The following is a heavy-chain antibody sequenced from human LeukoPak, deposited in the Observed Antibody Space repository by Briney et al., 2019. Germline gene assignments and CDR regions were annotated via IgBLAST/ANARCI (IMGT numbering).Heavy chain of an antibody. CDR1: GGSISSYY. J-gene: IGHJ3*02. V-gene: IGHV4-59*08. D-gene: IGHD6-19*01. Sequence: SETLSLTCTVSGGSISSYYWSWIRQPPGKGLEWIGYIYYSGSTNYNPSLKSRVTISVDTSKNQFSLKLSSVTAADTAVYYCARLETGIAVATDAFDIWGQGTMVTVSS. CDR2: IYYSGST. CDR3: ARLETGIAVATDAFDI.